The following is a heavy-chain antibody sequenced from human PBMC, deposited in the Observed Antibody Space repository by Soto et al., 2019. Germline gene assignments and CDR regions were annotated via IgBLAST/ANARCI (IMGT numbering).Heavy chain of an antibody. CDR1: GFAFSSYW. V-gene: IGHV3-74*03. J-gene: IGHJ4*02. D-gene: IGHD1-1*01. CDR3: ARDNNWSYDS. Sequence: GGSLRLSCAASGFAFSSYWMHWVRQAPGEGLVWVSYIKPDGSRTKDADSVKGRFTISRDNARNTLYLRMNSLRAEDTAVYYCARDNNWSYDSWGRGTLVTVSS. CDR2: IKPDGSRT.